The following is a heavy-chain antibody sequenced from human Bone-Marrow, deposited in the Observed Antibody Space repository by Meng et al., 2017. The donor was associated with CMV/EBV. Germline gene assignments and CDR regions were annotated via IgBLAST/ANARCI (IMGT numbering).Heavy chain of an antibody. D-gene: IGHD5-12*01. J-gene: IGHJ4*02. CDR1: GFSFSSFA. CDR3: AKSRNGYGGEDH. Sequence: SCAASGFSFSSFAMNGVRQKPGKGLESVSTISDSDGNTYYPDSVKGRFTISRDNSNKTVYLQMNRLRAEDTAIYYCAKSRNGYGGEDHWGQGMLVTVSS. V-gene: IGHV3-23*01. CDR2: ISDSDGNT.